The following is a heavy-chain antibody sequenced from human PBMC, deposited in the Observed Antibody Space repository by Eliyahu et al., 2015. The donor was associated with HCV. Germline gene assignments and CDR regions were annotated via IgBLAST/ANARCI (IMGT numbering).Heavy chain of an antibody. CDR3: ASGGGGIAVAGTGGWFDP. D-gene: IGHD6-19*01. CDR2: IHYSGGT. Sequence: QVQLQESGPGLVKPSETLSLTCXVXGGSITTYYWSWIRQPPGKGLEWIGDIHYSGGTNYTPPLKSRVTISVDTSKNQFSLNLTSVTAADTAVYYCASGGGGIAVAGTGGWFDPWGQGTLVTVSS. CDR1: GGSITTYY. V-gene: IGHV4-59*01. J-gene: IGHJ5*02.